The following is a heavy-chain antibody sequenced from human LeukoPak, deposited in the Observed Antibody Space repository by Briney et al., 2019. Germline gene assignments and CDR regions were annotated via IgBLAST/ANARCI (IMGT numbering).Heavy chain of an antibody. CDR1: GFTFSDYY. J-gene: IGHJ6*04. D-gene: IGHD3-10*02. CDR3: AELGITMIGGV. CDR2: ISSSGSTI. V-gene: IGHV3-11*04. Sequence: PGGSLRLSCAASGFTFSDYYIGSMRQAPGKGLEGVSYISSSGSTIYYADSVKGRFTIYRDNAKNSLYLQMNSLRAEDTAVYYCAELGITMIGGVWGKGTTVTISS.